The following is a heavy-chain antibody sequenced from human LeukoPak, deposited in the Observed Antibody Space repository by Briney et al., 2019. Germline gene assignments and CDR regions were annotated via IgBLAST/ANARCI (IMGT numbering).Heavy chain of an antibody. J-gene: IGHJ4*02. V-gene: IGHV3-74*01. CDR2: INSDGSST. Sequence: GGSLRLSCAASGFTFSAFWMHWVRHAPGKGLVWVSRINSDGSSTTYADSVKGRFTVSRDNAKNTLYLQMDSLRAEDSAVYYCARGLVHDTSGYYSDYWGQGILVTVSS. CDR3: ARGLVHDTSGYYSDY. D-gene: IGHD3-22*01. CDR1: GFTFSAFW.